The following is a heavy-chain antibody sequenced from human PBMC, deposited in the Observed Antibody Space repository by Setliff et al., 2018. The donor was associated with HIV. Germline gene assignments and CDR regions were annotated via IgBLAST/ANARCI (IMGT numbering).Heavy chain of an antibody. CDR3: VALSVVQTQAMELAWFEP. CDR2: VFYSGTT. D-gene: IGHD1-26*01. V-gene: IGHV4-39*02. J-gene: IGHJ5*02. Sequence: PSETLSLTCNVSGGFINTNSYYWGWIRQPPGKKVEWIGNVFYSGTTYYSPSLKSRVTISVDTAKNHFSLRLSSVPAADTAVYFCVALSVVQTQAMELAWFEPWGQGTPVTVSS. CDR1: GGFINTNSYY.